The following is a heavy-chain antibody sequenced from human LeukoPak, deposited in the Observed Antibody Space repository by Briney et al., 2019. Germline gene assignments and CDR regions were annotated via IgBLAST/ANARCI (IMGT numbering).Heavy chain of an antibody. V-gene: IGHV4-34*01. J-gene: IGHJ5*02. Sequence: SETLSLTCAVYGGSFSAYYWSWIRQPPGKGLEWIGEINHSGSTNYNPSLKSRVTISVDTSKNQFSLKLSSVTAADTAVYYCARRRVRQQLSTNWFDPWGQGTLVTVSS. CDR2: INHSGST. CDR3: ARRRVRQQLSTNWFDP. CDR1: GGSFSAYY. D-gene: IGHD6-13*01.